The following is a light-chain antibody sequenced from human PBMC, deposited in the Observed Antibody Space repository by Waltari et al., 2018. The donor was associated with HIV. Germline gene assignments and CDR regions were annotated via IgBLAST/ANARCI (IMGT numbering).Light chain of an antibody. CDR1: SSNIGAGYD. CDR3: QSYDTDLKSGV. V-gene: IGLV1-40*01. J-gene: IGLJ3*02. Sequence: QSVLTQPPSVSGAPGQRVTISCTGSSSNIGAGYDVQWYQQLPGAAPKLLIFGADIRPSGVPDRFSGSKSGRSASLAISGLQSDDEADYFCQSYDTDLKSGVFGGG. CDR2: GAD.